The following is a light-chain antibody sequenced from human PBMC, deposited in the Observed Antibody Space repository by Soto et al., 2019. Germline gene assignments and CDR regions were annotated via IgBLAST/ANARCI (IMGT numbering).Light chain of an antibody. J-gene: IGKJ1*01. CDR2: KAS. CDR3: QQYKSFAWT. CDR1: QTIDKW. Sequence: MTQSPATLSVSPGERATLSCRASQTIDKWLAWYQQKPGKAPKILIYKASSLESGVPSRFSGSGSGTDFTLTISSLQPDDLATYYCQQYKSFAWTFGQGTKVEIK. V-gene: IGKV1-5*03.